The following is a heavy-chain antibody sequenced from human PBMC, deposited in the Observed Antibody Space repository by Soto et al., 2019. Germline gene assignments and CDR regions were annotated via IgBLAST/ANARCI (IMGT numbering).Heavy chain of an antibody. CDR1: GFTFSSYG. CDR3: ARTIGYRPDH. CDR2: IWYDGSNK. J-gene: IGHJ4*02. V-gene: IGHV3-33*01. Sequence: GGSLRLSCAASGFTFSSYGMHWVRQAPGKGLEWVAVIWYDGSNKYYADSVKGRFTVSKDNSINTAYLQINSLRGDDTAVYYCARTIGYRPDHWGQGTLVTVSS. D-gene: IGHD3-16*02.